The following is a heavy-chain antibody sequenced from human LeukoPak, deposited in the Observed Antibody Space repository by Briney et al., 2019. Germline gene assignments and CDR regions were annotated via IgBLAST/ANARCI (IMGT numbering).Heavy chain of an antibody. CDR2: TYSDGVT. J-gene: IGHJ5*02. Sequence: PGGSLRLSCAASGFIVNSYAMSWVRQAPGKGLAWVSLTYSDGVTQYADSVKGRFTISRDNSKNTLYLQMNSLRGEDTAVYFCARDRAEGKTWVEFDPWGQGTLVTVSS. CDR1: GFIVNSYA. V-gene: IGHV3-66*02. CDR3: ARDRAEGKTWVEFDP.